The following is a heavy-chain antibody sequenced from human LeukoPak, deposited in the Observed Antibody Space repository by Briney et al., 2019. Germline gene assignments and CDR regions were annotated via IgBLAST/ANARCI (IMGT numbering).Heavy chain of an antibody. Sequence: GEPLKISCKGSGYSFTIFCIGGARHMTGKGREWMGIIYPGDSDTRYSPSFQGHVTISADKSISTAYLQWSSLKASDTAMYYCARLVVAAAGTKNYYYYYGMDVWGQGTTVTVSS. CDR3: ARLVVAAAGTKNYYYYYGMDV. CDR1: GYSFTIFC. V-gene: IGHV5-51*01. D-gene: IGHD6-13*01. CDR2: IYPGDSDT. J-gene: IGHJ6*02.